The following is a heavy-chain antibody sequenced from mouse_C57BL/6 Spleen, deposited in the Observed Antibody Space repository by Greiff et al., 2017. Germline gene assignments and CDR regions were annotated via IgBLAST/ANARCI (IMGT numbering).Heavy chain of an antibody. CDR3: ARSPLYYYGSSYAFDY. CDR1: GYSITSDY. J-gene: IGHJ2*01. CDR2: ISYSGST. V-gene: IGHV3-8*01. D-gene: IGHD1-1*01. Sequence: EVKVVESGPGLAKPSQTLSLTCSVTGYSITSDYWNWIRKFPGNKLEYMGYISYSGSTYYNPSLKSRISITRDTSKNQYYLQLNSVTTEDTATYDCARSPLYYYGSSYAFDYWGQGTTLTVSS.